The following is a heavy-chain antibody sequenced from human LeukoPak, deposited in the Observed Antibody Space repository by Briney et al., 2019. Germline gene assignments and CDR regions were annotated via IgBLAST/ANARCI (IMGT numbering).Heavy chain of an antibody. J-gene: IGHJ6*03. CDR3: ARGWASTYYYYYYYMDV. V-gene: IGHV1-18*01. CDR2: ISAYNGNT. D-gene: IGHD3-16*01. Sequence: GASVKVSCKASGYTFTSYGISWVRQAPGQGLEWMGWISAYNGNTNYAQKLQGRVTMTTDTSTSTAYMELRSLRSDDTAVYYCARGWASTYYYYYYYMDVWGKRTTVTVSS. CDR1: GYTFTSYG.